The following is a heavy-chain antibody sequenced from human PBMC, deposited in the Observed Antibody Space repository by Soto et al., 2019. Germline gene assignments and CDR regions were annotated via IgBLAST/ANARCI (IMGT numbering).Heavy chain of an antibody. CDR3: AKDRYGDYGGIDY. CDR2: ITGSGGST. Sequence: PGGSLRLSCAASGFTFSTYAMIWVRQAPGKGLEWVSVITGSGGSTYYAESVKGRFTISRDTSKNTLFLQMNSLRAEDTAVYYCAKDRYGDYGGIDYWGQGTMVTVLL. J-gene: IGHJ4*02. D-gene: IGHD4-17*01. CDR1: GFTFSTYA. V-gene: IGHV3-23*01.